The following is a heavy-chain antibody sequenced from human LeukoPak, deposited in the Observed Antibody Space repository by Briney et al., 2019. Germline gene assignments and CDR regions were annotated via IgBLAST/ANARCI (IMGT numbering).Heavy chain of an antibody. CDR3: AKDITYYDILRYPGFDY. D-gene: IGHD3-9*01. V-gene: IGHV3-9*01. Sequence: SLRLSCAASGFTFDDYAMHWVRQAPGKGLEWVSGISWNSGSIGYADSVKGRFTISRDNAKNSLYLQMNSLRAEDTALYYCAKDITYYDILRYPGFDYWGQGTLVTVSS. CDR2: ISWNSGSI. CDR1: GFTFDDYA. J-gene: IGHJ4*02.